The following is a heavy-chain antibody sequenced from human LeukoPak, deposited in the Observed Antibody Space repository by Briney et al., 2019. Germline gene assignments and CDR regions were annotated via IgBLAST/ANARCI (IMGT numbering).Heavy chain of an antibody. Sequence: SETLSLTCTVSGGSIGSYYWSWIRQPPGKGLEWIGYIYYSGSTNYSPSLKSRVTISVDKSKNRFSLKLNSVTAADTAVYYCASRGLVKWFDLWGQGTLVTVSS. CDR2: IYYSGST. CDR1: GGSIGSYY. J-gene: IGHJ5*02. D-gene: IGHD2/OR15-2a*01. V-gene: IGHV4-59*12. CDR3: ASRGLVKWFDL.